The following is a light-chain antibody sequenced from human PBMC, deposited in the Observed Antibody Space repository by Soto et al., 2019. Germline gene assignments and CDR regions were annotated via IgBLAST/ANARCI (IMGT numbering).Light chain of an antibody. CDR2: STS. CDR1: QSIYNF. V-gene: IGKV1-39*01. Sequence: DIQMTQSPSSLSASVGDRITITCRASQSIYNFLNWYQQKPGKAPKLLIYSTSSLQSGVPSRFSGSGFGTYFTLTISSLQPEDFATYYCQQSYSSPPITFGQGTRLEIK. CDR3: QQSYSSPPIT. J-gene: IGKJ5*01.